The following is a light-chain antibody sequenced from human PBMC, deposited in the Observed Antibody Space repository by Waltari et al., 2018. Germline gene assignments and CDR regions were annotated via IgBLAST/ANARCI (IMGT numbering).Light chain of an antibody. CDR2: NVS. J-gene: IGLJ3*02. V-gene: IGLV2-11*01. CDR1: SSDVGTHKY. Sequence: QSALTQPRSVSGSPGQSVTIPCTGTSSDVGTHKYVYCYLKHPGKAPKLIIYNVSERPSGVPDRFSGSKSGNTASLTISGLQAEDEADYYCCSYAGSSNWVFGGGTKLTVL. CDR3: CSYAGSSNWV.